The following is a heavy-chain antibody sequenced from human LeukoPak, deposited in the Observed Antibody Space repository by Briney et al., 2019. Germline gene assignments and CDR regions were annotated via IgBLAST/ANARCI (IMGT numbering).Heavy chain of an antibody. CDR1: GFTFSSSW. J-gene: IGHJ4*02. D-gene: IGHD4-17*01. Sequence: GGSLRLSCAVSGFTFSSSWMTWVRQAPGKGQEWVANIKSDGSEKYYVDSVKGRFTISRDNAKNSLYLQMNSLRAEDTAVYYCARDPSYGALDFWGQGTQVTVSS. CDR2: IKSDGSEK. V-gene: IGHV3-7*03. CDR3: ARDPSYGALDF.